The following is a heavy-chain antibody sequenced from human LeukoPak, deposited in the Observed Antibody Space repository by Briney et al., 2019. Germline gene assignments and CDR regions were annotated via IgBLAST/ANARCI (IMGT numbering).Heavy chain of an antibody. CDR3: VRHLTYSNYCNY. J-gene: IGHJ4*02. V-gene: IGHV4-39*01. D-gene: IGHD4-11*01. Sequence: NPSETLSLTCTDSGGSISSSSYYWGWIRQPPGKGLEWIASIYYSGSTYYNPSLKSRVTISVDTSKNQFSLKLSSVTAADTAVYYCVRHLTYSNYCNYWGQGTLVTVSS. CDR2: IYYSGST. CDR1: GGSISSSSYY.